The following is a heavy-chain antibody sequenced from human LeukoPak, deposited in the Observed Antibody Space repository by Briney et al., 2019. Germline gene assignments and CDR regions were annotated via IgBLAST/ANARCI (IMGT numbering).Heavy chain of an antibody. V-gene: IGHV4-59*01. D-gene: IGHD1-7*01. CDR2: IYYSGST. CDR1: DGSICSYY. Sequence: SETLSLICTVSDGSICSYYWSWIRQPPGKGLEWIGYIYYSGSTNYNPSLKSRVTISVDTSKNQFSLKLSSVTAADTAVYYCARERELRAFDIWGQGTMVTVSS. J-gene: IGHJ3*02. CDR3: ARERELRAFDI.